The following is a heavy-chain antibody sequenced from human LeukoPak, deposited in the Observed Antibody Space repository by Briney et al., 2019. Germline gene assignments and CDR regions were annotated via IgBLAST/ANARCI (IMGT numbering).Heavy chain of an antibody. Sequence: SETLSLTCTVTGGSISSDYWSWIRQRPRKGLEWVGYIYYSGSTNYHPSLNSRVTISVDTSKDQFSLKLSSVTAADTAVYYCARSGIAVAGSLFDYWGQGTLVTVSS. V-gene: IGHV4-59*08. J-gene: IGHJ4*02. CDR1: GGSISSDY. D-gene: IGHD6-19*01. CDR3: ARSGIAVAGSLFDY. CDR2: IYYSGST.